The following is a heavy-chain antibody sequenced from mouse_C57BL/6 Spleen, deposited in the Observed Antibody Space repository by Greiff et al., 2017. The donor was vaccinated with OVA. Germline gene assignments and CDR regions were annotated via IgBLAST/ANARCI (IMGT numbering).Heavy chain of an antibody. CDR2: IYPGSGST. Sequence: QLQQPGAELVKPGASVKMSCKASGYTFTSYWITWVKQRPGQGLEWIGDIYPGSGSTNYNEKFKSKATLTVDTSSSTAYMQLSSLTSEDSAVYYCARYSPYSLYAMDYWGQGTSVTVSS. D-gene: IGHD2-12*01. J-gene: IGHJ4*01. CDR3: ARYSPYSLYAMDY. V-gene: IGHV1-55*01. CDR1: GYTFTSYW.